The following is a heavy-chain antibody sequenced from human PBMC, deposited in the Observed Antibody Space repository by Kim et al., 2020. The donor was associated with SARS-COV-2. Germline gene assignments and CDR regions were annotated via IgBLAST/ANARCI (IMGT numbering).Heavy chain of an antibody. J-gene: IGHJ6*02. V-gene: IGHV3-30*07. D-gene: IGHD6-13*01. CDR3: ARDLAQQLVLYYYYYGMDV. Sequence: RFTISRDTSKNTLYLQMNSLRAEDTAVYYCARDLAQQLVLYYYYYGMDVWGQGTTVTVSS.